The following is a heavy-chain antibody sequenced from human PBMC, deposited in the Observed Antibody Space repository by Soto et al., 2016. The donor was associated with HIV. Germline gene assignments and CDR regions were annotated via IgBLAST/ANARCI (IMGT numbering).Heavy chain of an antibody. CDR1: GYTFTGYY. CDR3: AREGGTYYYGSGSSH. V-gene: IGHV1-2*02. J-gene: IGHJ4*02. CDR2: INPNSGGT. Sequence: QVQLVQSGAEVKKPGASVKVSCKASGYTFTGYYMHWVRQAPGQGLEWMGWINPNSGGTNYAQKFQGRVTMTRDTSISTAYMELSRLRSDDTAVYYCAREGGTYYYGSGSSHWGQGTLVTVSS. D-gene: IGHD3-10*01.